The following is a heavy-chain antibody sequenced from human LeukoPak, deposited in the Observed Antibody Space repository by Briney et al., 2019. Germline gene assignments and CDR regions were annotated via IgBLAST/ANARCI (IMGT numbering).Heavy chain of an antibody. Sequence: ASVKVSCKTSGYTFTGYYIHWVRQAPGQGLEWMGWINPDSGGTNYAQNFRGRVTMTRDTSISTAYMELSRLISDDTAVYYCASGPGIAVAGSTGWGQGTLVTVSS. D-gene: IGHD6-19*01. V-gene: IGHV1-2*02. CDR2: INPDSGGT. CDR1: GYTFTGYY. J-gene: IGHJ4*02. CDR3: ASGPGIAVAGSTG.